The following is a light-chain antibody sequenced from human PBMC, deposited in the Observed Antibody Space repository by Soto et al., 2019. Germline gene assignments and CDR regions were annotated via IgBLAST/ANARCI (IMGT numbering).Light chain of an antibody. Sequence: QSVLTQPPSLSGAPGQRVTISCTGSSSNIGAGYDVHWFQQYPGTAPKLLIYGNTNRPSGVPDRFSGSKSGTSASLAITGLQAEDEADYYCQSYDTTLSGWVFGGGTQLTVL. CDR1: SSNIGAGYD. V-gene: IGLV1-40*01. CDR2: GNT. J-gene: IGLJ3*02. CDR3: QSYDTTLSGWV.